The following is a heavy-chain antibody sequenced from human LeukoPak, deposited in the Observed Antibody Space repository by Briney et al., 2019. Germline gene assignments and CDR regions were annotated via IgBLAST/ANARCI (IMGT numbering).Heavy chain of an antibody. Sequence: GRSLRLSCAASGFTFDDYAMHWVRQAPGKGLEWVSGISWNSGSIGYADSVKGRFTISRDNAKNSLYLQMNSLRAEDTALYYCARGAWTAYYFDYWGQGTLVTVSS. CDR1: GFTFDDYA. CDR3: ARGAWTAYYFDY. D-gene: IGHD3/OR15-3a*01. CDR2: ISWNSGSI. J-gene: IGHJ4*02. V-gene: IGHV3-9*01.